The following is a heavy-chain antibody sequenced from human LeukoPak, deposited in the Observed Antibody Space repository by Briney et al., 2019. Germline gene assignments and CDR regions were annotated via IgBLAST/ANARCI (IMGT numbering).Heavy chain of an antibody. J-gene: IGHJ6*02. Sequence: GSLRLSCAASGFTFSSYAMHWVRQAPGKGLEWIGEINHSGSTNYNPSLKSRVTISVDTSKNQFSLKLSSVTAADTAVYYCARNYDFWSGYYSPVLNYYYYGMDVWGQGTTVTVSS. V-gene: IGHV4-34*01. CDR3: ARNYDFWSGYYSPVLNYYYYGMDV. CDR1: GFTFSSYA. D-gene: IGHD3-3*01. CDR2: INHSGST.